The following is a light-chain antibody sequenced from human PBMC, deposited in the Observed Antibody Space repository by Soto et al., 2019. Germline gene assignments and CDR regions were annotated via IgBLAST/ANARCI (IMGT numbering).Light chain of an antibody. CDR1: RTVHSN. V-gene: IGKV3D-15*01. Sequence: EIVMTQSPATVAVSPGDRVTLSCRASRTVHSNVAWYQHKPGQAPRLLIFGASTRATGIPARFSGSGSEAEFALTISTLQSEDFAVYYCQQYSVWPLTFGGGTKVDIK. CDR3: QQYSVWPLT. J-gene: IGKJ4*01. CDR2: GAS.